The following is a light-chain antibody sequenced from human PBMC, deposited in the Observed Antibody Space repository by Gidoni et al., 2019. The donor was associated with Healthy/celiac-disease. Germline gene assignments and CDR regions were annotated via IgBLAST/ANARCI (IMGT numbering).Light chain of an antibody. V-gene: IGKV3-20*01. J-gene: IGKJ3*01. CDR3: QQYGSSFT. CDR1: QSVSSSY. Sequence: GTLSCTASQSVSSSYFAWYNPKPGQAPMLPSYGASSRATRITDRFSGSGSGTDFTITISRLEHEDFEVYYCQQYGSSFTFGPGTKVDIK. CDR2: GAS.